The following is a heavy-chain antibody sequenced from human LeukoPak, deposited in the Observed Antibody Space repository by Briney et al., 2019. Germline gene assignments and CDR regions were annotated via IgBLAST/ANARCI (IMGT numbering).Heavy chain of an antibody. CDR3: ARRLRHYDIVTGYYTYFDR. J-gene: IGHJ4*02. CDR2: VYYSGST. V-gene: IGHV4-59*12. Sequence: SETLSLTCTVSGGSISSYYWSWIRQPPGKGLEWIGCVYYSGSTNYNPSLKSRVTISVDMAKNQFSLKLTSVTAADTAVYYCARRLRHYDIVTGYYTYFDRWGQGILVTVSS. CDR1: GGSISSYY. D-gene: IGHD3-9*01.